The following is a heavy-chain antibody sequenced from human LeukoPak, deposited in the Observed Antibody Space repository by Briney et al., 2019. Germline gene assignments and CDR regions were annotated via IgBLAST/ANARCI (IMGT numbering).Heavy chain of an antibody. D-gene: IGHD3-22*01. CDR3: AKSWRYYDSSNYYAFDI. CDR2: SGDNT. J-gene: IGHJ3*02. V-gene: IGHV3-23*01. Sequence: PGGSLRLSCAASGFTFSSYAMSWVRQAPGKGLEWVSSSGDNTRYADSVKGRFTISRDNSRNTLDLQMNGLRAEDTAVYYCAKSWRYYDSSNYYAFDIWGQGTRVTVSS. CDR1: GFTFSSYA.